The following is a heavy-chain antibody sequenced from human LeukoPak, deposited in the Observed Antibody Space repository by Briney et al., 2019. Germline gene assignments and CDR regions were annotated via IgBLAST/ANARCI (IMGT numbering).Heavy chain of an antibody. CDR2: IYSGGST. CDR3: ARDGLAQTTGNDAFDI. J-gene: IGHJ3*02. V-gene: IGHV3-53*01. Sequence: PGGSLRLSCAASGFTVSSNYMSWVRQAPGKGLEWVSVIYSGGSTYYADSVKGRFTISRDNSKNTLYLQMNSLRAEDTAVYYCARDGLAQTTGNDAFDIWGQGTMVTVSS. D-gene: IGHD1-1*01. CDR1: GFTVSSNY.